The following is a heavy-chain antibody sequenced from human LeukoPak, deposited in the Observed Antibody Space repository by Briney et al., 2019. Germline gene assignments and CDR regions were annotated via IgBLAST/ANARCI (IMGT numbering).Heavy chain of an antibody. CDR3: AREKREGLWFGELFRFQYGGLDV. J-gene: IGHJ6*02. CDR2: IKQDGSAK. D-gene: IGHD3-10*01. CDR1: GFAFGDFW. V-gene: IGHV3-7*01. Sequence: GGSLRLSCAASGFAFGDFWMSWVRQTPGKGLESVATIKQDGSAKEYVDSVKGRFTISRDNAKESLYLQMNNLRADDTGVYCAREKREGLWFGELFRFQYGGLDVWGQGTTVIVSS.